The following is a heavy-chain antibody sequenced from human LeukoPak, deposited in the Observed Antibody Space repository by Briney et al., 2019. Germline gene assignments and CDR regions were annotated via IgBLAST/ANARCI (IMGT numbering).Heavy chain of an antibody. Sequence: ASVKVSCKASGYTFTSYDINWVRQATGQGLEWMGWMNPNSGNTGYAQKFQGRVTITRNTSISTAYMELSSLRSEDTAVYYCARGILRFLEWLRTELDYWGQGILVTVSS. V-gene: IGHV1-8*03. J-gene: IGHJ4*02. CDR2: MNPNSGNT. D-gene: IGHD3-3*01. CDR1: GYTFTSYD. CDR3: ARGILRFLEWLRTELDY.